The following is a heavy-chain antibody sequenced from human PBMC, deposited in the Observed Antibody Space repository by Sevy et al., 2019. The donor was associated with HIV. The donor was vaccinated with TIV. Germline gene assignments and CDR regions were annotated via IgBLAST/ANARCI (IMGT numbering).Heavy chain of an antibody. D-gene: IGHD6-6*01. V-gene: IGHV3-23*01. Sequence: GGSLRLSCAASGFTFNTYAMSWVRQAPGKGLEWVSAISGTGGSTYYTDSVKGRFTISRDNSKNTLYLQMNSLRAEHTAVYYCAKGRSSSSTCNFDYWGQGTLVTVSS. CDR2: ISGTGGST. CDR1: GFTFNTYA. CDR3: AKGRSSSSTCNFDY. J-gene: IGHJ4*02.